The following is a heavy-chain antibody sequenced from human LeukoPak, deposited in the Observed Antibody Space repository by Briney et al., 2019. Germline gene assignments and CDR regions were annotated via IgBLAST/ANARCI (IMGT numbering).Heavy chain of an antibody. Sequence: ASVKVSCKASGYTFISYYMHWVRQAPGQGLEWMGIINPSGGNTKYAQKFQGGVTLTRDTSTSTVYMQLTSLRSDDTALYYCARGEYAFDIWGQGTMVTVSS. CDR1: GYTFISYY. CDR3: ARGEYAFDI. J-gene: IGHJ3*02. CDR2: INPSGGNT. D-gene: IGHD3-10*01. V-gene: IGHV1-46*01.